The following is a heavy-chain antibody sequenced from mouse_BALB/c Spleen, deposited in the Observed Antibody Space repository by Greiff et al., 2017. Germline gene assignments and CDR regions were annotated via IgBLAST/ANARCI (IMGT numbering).Heavy chain of an antibody. Sequence: EVQRVESGAELVKPGASVKLSCTASGFNIKDTYMHWVKQRPEQGLEWIGRIDPANGNTKYDPKFQGKATITADTSSNTAYLQLSSLTSEDTAVYYCARIDGYYMDYWGQGTSVTVSS. D-gene: IGHD2-3*01. V-gene: IGHV14-3*02. CDR2: IDPANGNT. J-gene: IGHJ4*01. CDR3: ARIDGYYMDY. CDR1: GFNIKDTY.